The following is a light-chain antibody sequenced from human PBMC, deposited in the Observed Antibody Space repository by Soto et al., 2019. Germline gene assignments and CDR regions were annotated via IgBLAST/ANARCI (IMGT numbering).Light chain of an antibody. Sequence: DIQMTQSPSSLSSSVGYIFTITCRASQSISSYLNWYKQKPGKAPKLLIYAASSLQSGVTSRFSGSGSGTDFTLTISSLQPEDFATYYCQQSYSTPRTFGQGTKVDIK. CDR3: QQSYSTPRT. V-gene: IGKV1-39*01. J-gene: IGKJ1*01. CDR2: AAS. CDR1: QSISSY.